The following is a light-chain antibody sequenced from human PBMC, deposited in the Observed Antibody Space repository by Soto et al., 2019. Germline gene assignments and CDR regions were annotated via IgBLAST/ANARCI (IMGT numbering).Light chain of an antibody. CDR2: AAS. CDR1: QYIAIY. CDR3: QHYNSYSEA. Sequence: IQLTQSPSSLSASVGDRVTITCRASQYIAIYLACYQQKPGEAPKLLIYAASTLYGGVPSRFSGSGSGTAFTLTISSLQPDDFATYYCQHYNSYSEAFGQGTKVDIK. J-gene: IGKJ1*01. V-gene: IGKV1-9*01.